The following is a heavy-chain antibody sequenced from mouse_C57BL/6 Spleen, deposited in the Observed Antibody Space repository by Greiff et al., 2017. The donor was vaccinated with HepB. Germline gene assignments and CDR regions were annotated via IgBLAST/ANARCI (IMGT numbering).Heavy chain of an antibody. V-gene: IGHV1-81*01. CDR3: AFYDYDGTWYFDV. D-gene: IGHD2-4*01. J-gene: IGHJ1*03. CDR2: IYPRSGNT. Sequence: QVQLQQSGAELARPGASVKLSCKASGYTFTSYGISWVKQRTGQGLEWIGEIYPRSGNTYYNEKFKGKATLTADKSSSTAYMELRSLTSEDSAVYSCAFYDYDGTWYFDVWGTGTPVTVSS. CDR1: GYTFTSYG.